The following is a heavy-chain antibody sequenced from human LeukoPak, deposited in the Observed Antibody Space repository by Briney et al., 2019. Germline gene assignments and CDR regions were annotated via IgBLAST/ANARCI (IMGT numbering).Heavy chain of an antibody. CDR3: ARRDSPFDL. J-gene: IGHJ2*01. CDR2: IYYSGST. D-gene: IGHD3-22*01. Sequence: SETLSLTCTVSGVSISSYYWSWIRQPPGKGLEWIGYIYYSGSTNYNPYLKGRVIIAVDTSKNQCSLKVRSGTAADTAVYYCARRDSPFDLWGSGTLVTVS. CDR1: GVSISSYY. V-gene: IGHV4-59*01.